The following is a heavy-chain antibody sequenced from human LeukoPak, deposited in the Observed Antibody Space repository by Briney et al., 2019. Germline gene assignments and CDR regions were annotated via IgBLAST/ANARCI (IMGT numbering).Heavy chain of an antibody. Sequence: GGSLRLSCAASGFTFSSYSMNWLRQAPGKGLEWVSSISSSSSYIYYADSVKGRFTIYRDNAKNSLYLQMNRLRAEDTAVYYCARAGWYEPADYWGQGTLVTVSS. J-gene: IGHJ4*02. CDR2: ISSSSSYI. CDR3: ARAGWYEPADY. CDR1: GFTFSSYS. V-gene: IGHV3-21*01. D-gene: IGHD6-19*01.